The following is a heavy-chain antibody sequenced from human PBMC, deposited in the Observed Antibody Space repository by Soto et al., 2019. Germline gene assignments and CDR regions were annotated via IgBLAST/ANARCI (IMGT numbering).Heavy chain of an antibody. CDR1: GFTFSSYG. Sequence: GGSLRLSCAASGFTFSSYGMHWVRQAPGKGLEWVAVISYDGSNKYYADSVKGRFTISRDNSKNTLYPQMNSLRAEDTAVYYCAKDRALFGVVTNNYYYYGMDVWGQGTTVTVSS. V-gene: IGHV3-30*18. J-gene: IGHJ6*02. D-gene: IGHD3-3*01. CDR2: ISYDGSNK. CDR3: AKDRALFGVVTNNYYYYGMDV.